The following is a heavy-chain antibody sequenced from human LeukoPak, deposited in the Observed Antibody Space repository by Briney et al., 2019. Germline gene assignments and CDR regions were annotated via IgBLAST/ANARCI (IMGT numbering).Heavy chain of an antibody. V-gene: IGHV1-69*05. J-gene: IGHJ5*02. CDR3: AKDPYYDSSGYYYGGNWFDP. CDR2: IIPIFGTA. D-gene: IGHD3-22*01. CDR1: GGTFSSYA. Sequence: SVKVSCKASGGTFSSYAISWVRQAPGQGLEWMGGIIPIFGTANYAQKFQGRVTITTDESTSTAYMELSSLRSEDTAVYYCAKDPYYDSSGYYYGGNWFDPWGQGTLVTVSS.